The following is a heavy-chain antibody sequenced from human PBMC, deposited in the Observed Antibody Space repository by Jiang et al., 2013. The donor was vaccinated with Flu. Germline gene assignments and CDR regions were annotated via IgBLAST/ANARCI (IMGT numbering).Heavy chain of an antibody. CDR2: INPSGGRT. D-gene: IGHD6-13*01. Sequence: EWMGIINPSGGRTTYAQKFQGRVTMTTDTSTSTVYMELSSLRSEDTALYYCAREQQLVGYYYSGMDVWGQGTTVTVSS. V-gene: IGHV1-46*01. J-gene: IGHJ6*02. CDR3: AREQQLVGYYYSGMDV.